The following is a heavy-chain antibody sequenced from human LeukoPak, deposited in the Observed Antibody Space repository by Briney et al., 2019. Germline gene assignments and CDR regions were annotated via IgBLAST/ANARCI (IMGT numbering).Heavy chain of an antibody. CDR2: ISWNSGSM. Sequence: GGSLRLSCAASGFTFDDYAMHWVRQAPGKGLEWVSGISWNSGSMGYADSVKGRFTISRDNAKNSLYLQMNNLRAEDTALYYCAKDIDYGGTRTPHYFDYWGQGTLVTVSS. D-gene: IGHD4-23*01. V-gene: IGHV3-9*01. CDR3: AKDIDYGGTRTPHYFDY. J-gene: IGHJ4*02. CDR1: GFTFDDYA.